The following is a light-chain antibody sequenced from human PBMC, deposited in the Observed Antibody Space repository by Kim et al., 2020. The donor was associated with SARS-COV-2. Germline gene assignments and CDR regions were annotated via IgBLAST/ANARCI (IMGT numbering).Light chain of an antibody. Sequence: QSVLTQPPSASGTPGQRVTISCSGSSSNIGTNFIYWYQHLPGTAPQLLLYRNDQRRSGVPDRFSGSKSGTSASLAISGLRSEDEGDYYCATWDDSLSGVVFGGGTQLTVL. CDR3: ATWDDSLSGVV. CDR2: RND. CDR1: SSNIGTNF. J-gene: IGLJ3*02. V-gene: IGLV1-47*01.